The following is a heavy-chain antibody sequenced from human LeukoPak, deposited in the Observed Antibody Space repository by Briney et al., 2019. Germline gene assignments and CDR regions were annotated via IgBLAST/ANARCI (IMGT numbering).Heavy chain of an antibody. CDR2: IYSSRNI. CDR3: ARALYGEGSYPGFDS. CDR1: GGYSTNYQ. Sequence: SETLSLICSVSGGYSTNYQWSWIRQSPEKGLECIGYIYSSRNIKYNSSLKSRVTISVDTSKNQFSLKLSSVTAADTAVYYCARALYGEGSYPGFDSWGQGILVIVSS. V-gene: IGHV4-59*12. J-gene: IGHJ5*01. D-gene: IGHD3-10*01.